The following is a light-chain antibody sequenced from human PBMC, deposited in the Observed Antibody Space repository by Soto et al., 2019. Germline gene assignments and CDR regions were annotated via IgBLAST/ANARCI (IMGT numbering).Light chain of an antibody. Sequence: DIQLTQSPSFLSASVGDRVTITCRASQGISTSLGWYQQKPGKAPKLLIYAASTLHSGVPSRFSGSGSGTEFTLTISRLQPEDFATYYCQQLNNYPDTFGQGTKLEIK. J-gene: IGKJ2*01. CDR1: QGISTS. CDR3: QQLNNYPDT. CDR2: AAS. V-gene: IGKV1-9*01.